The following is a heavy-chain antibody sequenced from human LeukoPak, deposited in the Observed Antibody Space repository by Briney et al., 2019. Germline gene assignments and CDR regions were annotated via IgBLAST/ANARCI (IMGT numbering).Heavy chain of an antibody. CDR1: GFTFSSYA. V-gene: IGHV3-23*01. CDR3: AKDGKGAPVAGTGYFDY. CDR2: ISGSGGNT. Sequence: QPGGSLRLSCAASGFTFSSYAMSWVRQAPGKGLEWVSVISGSGGNTYYADSVKGRFTISRDNSKNTLYLQMNSLRAEDTAIYYCAKDGKGAPVAGTGYFDYWGQGTLVTVS. J-gene: IGHJ4*02. D-gene: IGHD6-19*01.